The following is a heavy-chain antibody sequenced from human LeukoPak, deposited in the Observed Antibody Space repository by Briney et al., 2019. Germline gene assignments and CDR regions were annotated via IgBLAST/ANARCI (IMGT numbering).Heavy chain of an antibody. CDR3: VRDRELHC. CDR2: VYNSGST. J-gene: IGHJ4*02. V-gene: IGHV4-59*01. Sequence: ASETLSLTCSVSGGSISIYYWSWIRQPPGKGLEWIGYVYNSGSTDYNPSLKSRVTISVDTSKNQFSLKVNSVTASDTAVYYCVRDRELHCWGQGILVTVPS. CDR1: GGSISIYY. D-gene: IGHD1-26*01.